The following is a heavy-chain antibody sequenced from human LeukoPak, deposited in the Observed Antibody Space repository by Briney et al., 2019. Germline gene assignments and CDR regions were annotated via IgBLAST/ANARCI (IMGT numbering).Heavy chain of an antibody. CDR3: THSRGASDLFDAFDI. J-gene: IGHJ3*02. V-gene: IGHV3-73*01. D-gene: IGHD3-10*01. CDR2: IRSTANNYAT. CDR1: GFTFSGSA. Sequence: PGGSLRLSCAASGFTFSGSAMHWVRQASGKGLEWVGRIRSTANNYATAYAASVKGRFPISRDDSQSTAYLQMDRLKTEDTAVYYCTHSRGASDLFDAFDIWGQGTVVTVSS.